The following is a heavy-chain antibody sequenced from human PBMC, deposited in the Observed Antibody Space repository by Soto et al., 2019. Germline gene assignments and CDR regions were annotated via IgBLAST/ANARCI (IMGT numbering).Heavy chain of an antibody. CDR3: ARGEYSNSPLHLDY. D-gene: IGHD6-6*01. J-gene: IGHJ4*02. Sequence: QVQLVQSGAEVKKPGASVKVSCKAFGYTFTSYYMHWVRQAPGQGLEWMGIINPSGGSTSYAQKFEGGVXXTRDTSTSTVYIELSSLRSEDTAVYYCARGEYSNSPLHLDYWGQGTLVSVSS. CDR2: INPSGGST. V-gene: IGHV1-46*01. CDR1: GYTFTSYY.